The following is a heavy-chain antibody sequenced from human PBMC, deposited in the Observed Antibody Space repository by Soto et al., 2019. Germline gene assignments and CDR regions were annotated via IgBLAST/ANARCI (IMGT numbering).Heavy chain of an antibody. Sequence: PSETLSLTCTVSGGSISSGDYYWSWIRQPPGKGLEWIGYIYYSGSTYYNPSLKSRVTISVDTSKNQFSLKLNSVTPEDTAVYYCAGTSSLQWYYMDVWDKGTTVTVSS. D-gene: IGHD1-7*01. CDR1: GGSISSGDYY. V-gene: IGHV4-30-4*01. CDR2: IYYSGST. J-gene: IGHJ6*03. CDR3: AGTSSLQWYYMDV.